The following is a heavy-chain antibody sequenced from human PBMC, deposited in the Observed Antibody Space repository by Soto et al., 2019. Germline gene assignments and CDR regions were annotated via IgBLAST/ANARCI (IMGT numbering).Heavy chain of an antibody. V-gene: IGHV4-59*08. Sequence: PSETLSLTCTVSGGSISRYYWSWIRQPPGKGLEWIGYIYYSGSTNYNPSVKSRVTISVDTSKNQFSLKLSCVTAADTAVYYCARRYGPGFDYWGQGTLVTVSS. CDR1: GGSISRYY. CDR2: IYYSGST. CDR3: ARRYGPGFDY. D-gene: IGHD4-17*01. J-gene: IGHJ4*02.